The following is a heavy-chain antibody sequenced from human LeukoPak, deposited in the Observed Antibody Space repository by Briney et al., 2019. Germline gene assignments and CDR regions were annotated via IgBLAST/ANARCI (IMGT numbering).Heavy chain of an antibody. Sequence: ASVKVSCKASGYTFTSYDINWVRQATGQGLEGMGWMNPNSGNTGYAQKFQGRVTMTRNTSISTAYMELSSLRSEDTAVYYCARGNAFYSSGWMNWFDPWGQGTLVTVSS. CDR2: MNPNSGNT. D-gene: IGHD6-19*01. V-gene: IGHV1-8*01. CDR1: GYTFTSYD. J-gene: IGHJ5*02. CDR3: ARGNAFYSSGWMNWFDP.